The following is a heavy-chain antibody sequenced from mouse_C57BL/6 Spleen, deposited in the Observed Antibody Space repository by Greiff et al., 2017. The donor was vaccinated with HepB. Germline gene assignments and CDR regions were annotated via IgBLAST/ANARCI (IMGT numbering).Heavy chain of an antibody. D-gene: IGHD1-1*01. V-gene: IGHV1-82*01. Sequence: VQLQQSGPELVKPGASVKISCKASGYAFSSSWMNWVKQRPGKGLEWIGRIYPGDGDTNYNGKFKGKATLTADKSSSTAYMQLSSLTSEDSAVYFCARGGYGSSQSTYFDYWGQGTTLTVSS. CDR3: ARGGYGSSQSTYFDY. CDR2: IYPGDGDT. J-gene: IGHJ2*01. CDR1: GYAFSSSW.